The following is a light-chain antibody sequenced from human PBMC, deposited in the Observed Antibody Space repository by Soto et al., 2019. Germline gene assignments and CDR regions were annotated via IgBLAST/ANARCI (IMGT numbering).Light chain of an antibody. CDR2: DVS. CDR1: SSDVGGYNY. V-gene: IGLV2-14*01. J-gene: IGLJ1*01. Sequence: SAVTQPASVSGSHGQSITISCTGTSSDVGGYNYVSWYQQHPGKAPKLMIYDVSNRPSGVSNRFSGSKSGNTASLTISGLQAEDEADYYCSSYTSSSTLDVFGTGTKVNV. CDR3: SSYTSSSTLDV.